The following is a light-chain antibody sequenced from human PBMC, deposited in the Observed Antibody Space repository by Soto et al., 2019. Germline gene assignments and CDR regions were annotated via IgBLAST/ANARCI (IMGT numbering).Light chain of an antibody. CDR1: QSVSSY. CDR3: EQYVSSSRM. Sequence: EIVLTQSPGTLSLSPGERATLSCRASQSVSSYLAWYQQKPGQAPRLLIYGASSRATGIPDRFSGSGSGTDFSLTISRLEPEDISVYYCEQYVSSSRMFGKGTKVEIK. CDR2: GAS. V-gene: IGKV3-20*01. J-gene: IGKJ1*01.